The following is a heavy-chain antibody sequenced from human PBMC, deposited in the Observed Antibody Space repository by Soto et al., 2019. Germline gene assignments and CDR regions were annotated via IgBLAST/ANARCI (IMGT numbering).Heavy chain of an antibody. CDR1: GYTFTSYY. D-gene: IGHD3-10*01. CDR3: ARDYTSLYYYGSGSHFDY. V-gene: IGHV1-46*03. CDR2: INPSGGST. J-gene: IGHJ4*02. Sequence: ASVKVSCKASGYTFTSYYMHWVRQAPGQGLEWMGIINPSGGSTSYAQKFQGRVTMTRDTSTSTVYMELSSLRSEDTAVYYCARDYTSLYYYGSGSHFDYWGQGTLVTVSS.